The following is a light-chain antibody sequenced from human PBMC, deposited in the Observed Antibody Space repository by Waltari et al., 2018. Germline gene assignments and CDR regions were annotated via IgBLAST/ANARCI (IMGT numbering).Light chain of an antibody. V-gene: IGLV2-23*02. CDR1: SNAIGGYNF. J-gene: IGLJ2*01. Sequence: QSALTPPASVSGSPGQSITVSCIGTSNAIGGYNFVSWFQQRPGRAPKLMIYDVSERPLGVSNRFSGSKSGNTASLTISGLQAEDEADYYCFSYAGSNSFAFGGGTRVTVL. CDR3: FSYAGSNSFA. CDR2: DVS.